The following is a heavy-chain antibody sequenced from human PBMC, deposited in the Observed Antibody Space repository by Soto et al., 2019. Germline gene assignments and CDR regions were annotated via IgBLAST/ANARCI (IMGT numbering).Heavy chain of an antibody. Sequence: SVKVSCKASGFTFTSSAVQWVRQARGQRLEWIGWIVVGSGNTNYAQKFQERVTITRDMSTSTAYMELSSLRSEDTAVYYCAAEAGVVIPWGMDVWGQGTTVTVS. CDR3: AAEAGVVIPWGMDV. D-gene: IGHD3-3*01. CDR1: GFTFTSSA. V-gene: IGHV1-58*01. J-gene: IGHJ6*02. CDR2: IVVGSGNT.